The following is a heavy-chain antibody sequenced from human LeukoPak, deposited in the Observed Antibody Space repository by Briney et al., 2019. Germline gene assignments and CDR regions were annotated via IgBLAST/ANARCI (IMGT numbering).Heavy chain of an antibody. V-gene: IGHV3-48*03. Sequence: GGSLRLSCAASGFTFSSYEMNWVRQAPGKGLEWVSYISSSGSTIYYADSVKGRFTISRDNAKNSLYLQMNSLRAEDTAVYYCARGWLRAFDIWGQGTMVTVSS. CDR2: ISSSGSTI. CDR1: GFTFSSYE. D-gene: IGHD5-12*01. J-gene: IGHJ3*02. CDR3: ARGWLRAFDI.